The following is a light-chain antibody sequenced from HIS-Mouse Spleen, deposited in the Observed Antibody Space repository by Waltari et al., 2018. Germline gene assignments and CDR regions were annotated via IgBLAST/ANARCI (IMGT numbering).Light chain of an antibody. Sequence: EIVLTQSPGTLSLSPGERATLSCRASQSVSSSYLAWYQQKPGQAPRLLIYGASSIATGIPDRFSGSGSGTDFTLTISRLEPEDFAVYYCQQYGSSPPLTFGGGTKVEIK. CDR1: QSVSSSY. J-gene: IGKJ4*01. CDR2: GAS. V-gene: IGKV3-20*01. CDR3: QQYGSSPPLT.